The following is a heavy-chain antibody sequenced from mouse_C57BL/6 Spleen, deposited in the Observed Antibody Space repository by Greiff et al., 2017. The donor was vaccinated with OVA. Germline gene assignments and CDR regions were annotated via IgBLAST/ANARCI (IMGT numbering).Heavy chain of an antibody. D-gene: IGHD1-1*01. CDR2: IDPSDSYT. V-gene: IGHV1-69*01. Sequence: QVQLQQPGAELVMPGASVKLSCKASGYTFTSYWMHWVKQRPGQGLEWIGEIDPSDSYTNYNQKFKGKSTLTVDKSSSTAYMQLSSLTSEDSAVYYCARGGSSENYAMDYWGQGTSLTVSS. CDR1: GYTFTSYW. J-gene: IGHJ4*01. CDR3: ARGGSSENYAMDY.